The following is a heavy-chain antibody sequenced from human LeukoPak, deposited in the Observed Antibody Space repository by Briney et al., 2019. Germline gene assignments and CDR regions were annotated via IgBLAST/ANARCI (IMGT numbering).Heavy chain of an antibody. D-gene: IGHD6-13*01. V-gene: IGHV3-48*01. Sequence: GGSLRLSCAASGFTFSSYSMNWVRQAPGKGLEWVSYISSGSSTIYYADSVMGRFTISRDNAKNSLYLQMNSLRAEDTAVYYCTTARIAAAGTADYWGQGTLVTVSS. CDR1: GFTFSSYS. CDR2: ISSGSSTI. J-gene: IGHJ4*02. CDR3: TTARIAAAGTADY.